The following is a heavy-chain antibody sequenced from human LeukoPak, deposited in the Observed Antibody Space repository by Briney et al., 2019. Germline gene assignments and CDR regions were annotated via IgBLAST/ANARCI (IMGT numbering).Heavy chain of an antibody. J-gene: IGHJ6*03. CDR2: ISYDGSNK. D-gene: IGHD2-15*01. CDR1: GITFSSYA. V-gene: IGHV3-30*04. CDR3: AKGHCSGGSCYSLDYYCYMDV. Sequence: GGSLRLSCAASGITFSSYAMHWVRQAPGEGLEWVAVISYDGSNKYYADSVKGRFTISRDNSKNTLYLQMNSLRAEDTAVYYCAKGHCSGGSCYSLDYYCYMDVWGKGTTVTVSS.